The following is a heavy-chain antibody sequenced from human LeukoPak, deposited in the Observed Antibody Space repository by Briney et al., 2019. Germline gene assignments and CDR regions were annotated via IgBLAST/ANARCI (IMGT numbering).Heavy chain of an antibody. D-gene: IGHD7-27*01. CDR3: ADLTGDHLYYYYYMDV. CDR2: ISDSGGST. CDR1: GFTFSSYA. V-gene: IGHV3-23*01. J-gene: IGHJ6*03. Sequence: PGGSLRLSCAASGFTFSSYAMSWVRQAPGKGLEWVSAISDSGGSTYYADSVKGRFTISRDNSKNTLYLQMNSLRAEDTAVYYCADLTGDHLYYYYYMDVWGKGTTVTVSS.